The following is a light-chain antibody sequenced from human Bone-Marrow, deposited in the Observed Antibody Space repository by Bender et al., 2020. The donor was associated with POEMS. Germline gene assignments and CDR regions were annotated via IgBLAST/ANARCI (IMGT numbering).Light chain of an antibody. J-gene: IGLJ7*01. CDR2: GVN. CDR3: SSCGSGGALV. Sequence: QSALTQPASVSGSPGQSITISCTGTSSDVGAYNYVSWYQQHPGKTPKLIIYGVNYRPSGVSNRFSGSKSGNTASLTISGLQAEDEGHYYCSSCGSGGALVFGGGTHLTVL. CDR1: SSDVGAYNY. V-gene: IGLV2-14*03.